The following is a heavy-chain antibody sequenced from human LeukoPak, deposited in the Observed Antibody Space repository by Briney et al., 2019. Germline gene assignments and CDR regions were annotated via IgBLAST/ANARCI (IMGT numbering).Heavy chain of an antibody. CDR1: GYTLTELS. J-gene: IGHJ3*02. Sequence: ASVKVSCKVSGYTLTELSMHWVRQAPGKGLEWMGGFDPEDGETIYAQKFQGRVTMTEDTSTDTAYMELSSLRSEDTAVYYCVSPRAKVATSDFDIWGRGTMVTVSS. D-gene: IGHD5-12*01. CDR2: FDPEDGET. V-gene: IGHV1-24*01. CDR3: VSPRAKVATSDFDI.